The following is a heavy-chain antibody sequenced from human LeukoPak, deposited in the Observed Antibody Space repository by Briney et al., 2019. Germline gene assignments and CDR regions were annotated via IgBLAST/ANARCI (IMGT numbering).Heavy chain of an antibody. CDR1: GFTFSSYG. CDR3: ARDHMARSYSGSYYDY. D-gene: IGHD1-26*01. CDR2: IWYDGSNK. J-gene: IGHJ4*02. V-gene: IGHV3-33*01. Sequence: GGSLRLSCAASGFTFSSYGMHWVRQAPGKGLEWVAVIWYDGSNKYYADSVKGRFTISRDNSKNTLYLQMNSLRAEDTAVYYCARDHMARSYSGSYYDYWGQGTLVTVSS.